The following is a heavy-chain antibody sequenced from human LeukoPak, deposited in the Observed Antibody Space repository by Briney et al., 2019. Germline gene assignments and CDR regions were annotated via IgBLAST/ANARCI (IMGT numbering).Heavy chain of an antibody. D-gene: IGHD1-1*01. J-gene: IGHJ4*02. CDR1: GGSFSGYY. V-gene: IGHV4-34*01. CDR3: ARIRSHRTRYFDY. CDR2: INHSGST. Sequence: SETLSLTCAVYGGSFSGYYWSWIRQPPGKGLEWIGEINHSGSTNYNPSLKSRVTISVDTSKNQFSLKLSSVTAADTAVYYCARIRSHRTRYFDYWGQRTLVPVSS.